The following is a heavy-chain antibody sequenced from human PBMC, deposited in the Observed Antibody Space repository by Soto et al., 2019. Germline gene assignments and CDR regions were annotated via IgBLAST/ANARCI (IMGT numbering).Heavy chain of an antibody. V-gene: IGHV3-33*01. CDR1: GFSFRNYG. Sequence: QVLLVESGGGVVQPGTSLRLSCAASGFSFRNYGMHWVRQAPGKGLEWVAVTSSDGNTKNYAASVKGRFTISSDTSKNTLYLQMSSLRAEDTALYYCARWGGSYYESWFDPWGQGTVVIVSS. CDR2: TSSDGNTK. D-gene: IGHD1-26*01. CDR3: ARWGGSYYESWFDP. J-gene: IGHJ5*02.